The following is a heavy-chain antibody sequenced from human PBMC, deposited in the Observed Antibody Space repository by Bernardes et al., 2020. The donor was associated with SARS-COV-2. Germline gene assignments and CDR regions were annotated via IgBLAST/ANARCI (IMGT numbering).Heavy chain of an antibody. CDR3: ARVTAVAGNYYYYGMDV. J-gene: IGHJ6*02. CDR2: IYTSGST. D-gene: IGHD6-19*01. V-gene: IGHV4-4*07. Sequence: SETLSLTCTVSGGSISSYYWSWIRQPAGKGLEWNGRIYTSGSTNYNPSLKSRVTMSVDTSKNQFSLKLSSVTAADTAVYYCARVTAVAGNYYYYGMDVWGQGTTVTVSS. CDR1: GGSISSYY.